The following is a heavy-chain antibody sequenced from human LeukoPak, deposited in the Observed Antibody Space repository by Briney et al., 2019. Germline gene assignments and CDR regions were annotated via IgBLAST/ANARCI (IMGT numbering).Heavy chain of an antibody. CDR2: INPNSGGT. CDR3: ARHCWSGRGYTYGVFDL. J-gene: IGHJ4*02. V-gene: IGHV1-2*02. Sequence: ASVKVSCKASGYTFTGYYMHWVRQAPGQGLEWMGWINPNSGGTNYAQKFQGRVTISADKSIRTAYLQWSSLKASDTAMYYCARHCWSGRGYTYGVFDLWGQGTLVTVSS. CDR1: GYTFTGYY. D-gene: IGHD5-18*01.